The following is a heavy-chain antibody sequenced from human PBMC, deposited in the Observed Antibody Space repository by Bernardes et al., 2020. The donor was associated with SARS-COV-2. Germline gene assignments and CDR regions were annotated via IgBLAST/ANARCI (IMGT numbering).Heavy chain of an antibody. V-gene: IGHV1-2*02. CDR3: ASVTWSQYDDFDI. CDR1: GYTFTAHY. J-gene: IGHJ3*02. CDR2: IYPKTGDT. Sequence: ASVKFSCNASGYTFTAHYMHWVRQAPGQWLEWMGWIYPKTGDTNYAQNFQGRGTMTMDTSISTAYMELSRLRFDYTAVYYCASVTWSQYDDFDIWGQGTVVTVSS. D-gene: IGHD1-26*01.